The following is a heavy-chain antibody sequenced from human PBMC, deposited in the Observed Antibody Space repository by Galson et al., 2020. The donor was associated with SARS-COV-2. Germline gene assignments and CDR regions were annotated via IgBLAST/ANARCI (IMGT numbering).Heavy chain of an antibody. Sequence: GGSLRLSCAASEFTFSRYWMHWVRQVPGKGLVWVSLISPDGRRTNYADSVKGRFTVSRDNAKNSLYLQMNSLTAEDTALYYCAAITDSYYHYDYWGQGTLVTVSS. D-gene: IGHD3-10*01. J-gene: IGHJ4*02. V-gene: IGHV3-74*01. CDR3: AAITDSYYHYDY. CDR1: EFTFSRYW. CDR2: ISPDGRRT.